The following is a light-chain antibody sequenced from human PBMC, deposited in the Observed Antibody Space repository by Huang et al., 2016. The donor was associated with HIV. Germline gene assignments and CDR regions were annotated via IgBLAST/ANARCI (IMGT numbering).Light chain of an antibody. J-gene: IGKJ5*01. CDR1: QSLLHSDGKTF. Sequence: DIVMTQTPLSLSVTPGQPASISCKSSQSLLHSDGKTFLYWYLQKPGQSPQLLISEVASRFCGGPDRFSGSGSGTDFTLKISRVEAEDVGVYYCMEGIHRTFGQGTRLDIK. V-gene: IGKV2-29*02. CDR2: EVA. CDR3: MEGIHRT.